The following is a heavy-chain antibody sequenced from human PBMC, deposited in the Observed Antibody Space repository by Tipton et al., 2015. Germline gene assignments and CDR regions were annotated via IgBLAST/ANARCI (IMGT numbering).Heavy chain of an antibody. Sequence: TLSLTCAVSAYSISSDYYWSWIRQPPGKGLEWIGYISYSGSTHYNPSLKSRVTISVDTSKNQFSLELSSVTAADTALYYCARHIAYHDNVDSWGQGTLVTVSS. V-gene: IGHV4-59*08. CDR3: ARHIAYHDNVDS. CDR2: ISYSGST. D-gene: IGHD2-2*01. J-gene: IGHJ4*02. CDR1: AYSISSDYY.